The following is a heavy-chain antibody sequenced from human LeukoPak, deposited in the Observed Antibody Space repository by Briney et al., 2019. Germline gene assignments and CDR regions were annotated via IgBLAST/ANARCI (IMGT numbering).Heavy chain of an antibody. D-gene: IGHD6-19*01. CDR3: ARDPLRVAGTGRFFDL. CDR1: GFTFSSYE. J-gene: IGHJ2*01. V-gene: IGHV3-48*03. CDR2: ISTSGSPI. Sequence: GGSLRLSCATSGFTFSSYEMSWVRQAPRKGLEWVSYISTSGSPIYYADSVKGRFTISRDNAKNFLFLQMNSLRAEDTAIYYCARDPLRVAGTGRFFDLWGRGTLVTVSS.